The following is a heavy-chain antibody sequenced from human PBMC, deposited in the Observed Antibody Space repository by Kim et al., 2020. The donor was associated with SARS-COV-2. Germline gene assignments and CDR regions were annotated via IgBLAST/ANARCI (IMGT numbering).Heavy chain of an antibody. D-gene: IGHD3-10*01. CDR1: GFTFSSYW. J-gene: IGHJ6*02. Sequence: GGSLRLSCAASGFTFSSYWMHWVRQAPGKGLVWVSRINSDGSSTSYADSVKGRFTISRDNAKNTLYLQMNSLRAEDTAVYYCARLGNGPKKAVYYYGSGSYSPMDVWGQGTTVTVSS. CDR3: ARLGNGPKKAVYYYGSGSYSPMDV. V-gene: IGHV3-74*01. CDR2: INSDGSST.